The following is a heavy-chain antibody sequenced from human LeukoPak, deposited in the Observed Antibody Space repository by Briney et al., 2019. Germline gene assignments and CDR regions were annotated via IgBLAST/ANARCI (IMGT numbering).Heavy chain of an antibody. CDR1: GGSISSGDSH. V-gene: IGHV4-30-4*01. D-gene: IGHD7-27*01. Sequence: SETLSLTCTVSGGSISSGDSHWSWIRQPPGKGLEWIGYIFYSGNIYYNQSLKSRLTISLDMSKNPVSLKLSSLTAPHTAVYYCARAPGAAEVGRLDLWGRGTLVTVSS. CDR3: ARAPGAAEVGRLDL. CDR2: IFYSGNI. J-gene: IGHJ2*01.